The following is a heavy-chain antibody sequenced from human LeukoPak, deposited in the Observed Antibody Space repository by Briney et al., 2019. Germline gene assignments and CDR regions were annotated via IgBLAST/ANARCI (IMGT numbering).Heavy chain of an antibody. V-gene: IGHV4-39*07. CDR1: GGSISSSSYY. CDR2: FSSGGSA. Sequence: SETLSLTCIVPGGSISSSSYYWAWIRQSPGKGLEWIGTFSSGGSAYYNPSLTIRVSISKDTSDNQFSLRLYSVTAADTAVYYCARKQTGTMYDVWGQGTQVTVSS. CDR3: ARKQTGTMYDV. J-gene: IGHJ4*02. D-gene: IGHD1-7*01.